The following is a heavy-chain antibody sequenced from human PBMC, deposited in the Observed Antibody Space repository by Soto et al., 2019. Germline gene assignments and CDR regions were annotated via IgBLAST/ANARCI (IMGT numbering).Heavy chain of an antibody. Sequence: PGESLKISCKGSGYSFTSYWIGWVRQMPGKGLEWMGIIYPGDSDTRYSPSFQGQVTISADKSISTAYLQWSSLKASDTAMYYCATQLGDRSGYYPYYYGMDVWGQGTTVTVSS. D-gene: IGHD3-22*01. CDR1: GYSFTSYW. J-gene: IGHJ6*02. CDR2: IYPGDSDT. CDR3: ATQLGDRSGYYPYYYGMDV. V-gene: IGHV5-51*01.